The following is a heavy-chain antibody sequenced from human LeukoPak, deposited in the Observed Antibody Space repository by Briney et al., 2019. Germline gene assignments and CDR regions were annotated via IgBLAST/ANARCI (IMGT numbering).Heavy chain of an antibody. CDR3: ARGPLGTPYYFDY. V-gene: IGHV4-59*01. D-gene: IGHD7-27*01. J-gene: IGHJ4*02. Sequence: SETLSLTCTVSGGSISSYYWSWIRQPPGKGLEWIGYIYYSGSTNYNPSLKSRVTISVDTSKNQFSLKLSSVTAAYTAVYYCARGPLGTPYYFDYWGQGTLVTVSS. CDR1: GGSISSYY. CDR2: IYYSGST.